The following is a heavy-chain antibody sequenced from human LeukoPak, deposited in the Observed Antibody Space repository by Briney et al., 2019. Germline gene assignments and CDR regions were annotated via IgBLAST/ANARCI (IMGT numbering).Heavy chain of an antibody. Sequence: PGGSLRLSCAASGFTFSNAWMSWVRQAPGRGLEWVGRIKSKTDGGTTDCAAPVKGRFTISRDDSKNTLYLQMNSLKTEDTAVYYCTTGIAAAGPRRRYFDYWGQGTLVTVSS. CDR2: IKSKTDGGTT. J-gene: IGHJ4*02. CDR1: GFTFSNAW. V-gene: IGHV3-15*01. CDR3: TTGIAAAGPRRRYFDY. D-gene: IGHD6-13*01.